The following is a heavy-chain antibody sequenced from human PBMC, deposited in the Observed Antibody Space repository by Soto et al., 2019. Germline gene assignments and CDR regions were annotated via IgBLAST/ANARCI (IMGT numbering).Heavy chain of an antibody. V-gene: IGHV1-69*12. Sequence: QVQLVQSGAEVKKPGSSVKVSCKASGGTSSSYAISWVRQAPGQGLEWLGGIIPYFDTAHYAQKFQGRVKYIADESTSTAYMELSSLSFKDTAVYYCTRVGARCLRSRHFDYWGRGTLVTVSS. D-gene: IGHD5-12*01. J-gene: IGHJ4*02. CDR2: IIPYFDTA. CDR1: GGTSSSYA. CDR3: TRVGARCLRSRHFDY.